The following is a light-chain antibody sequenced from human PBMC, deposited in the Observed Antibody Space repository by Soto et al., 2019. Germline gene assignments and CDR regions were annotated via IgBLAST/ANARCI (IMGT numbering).Light chain of an antibody. CDR1: QSVSSSY. CDR3: HQYGSSPQM. Sequence: EIVLTQSPGTLSLSPGERATLSCRASQSVSSSYLAWYQQKPGQAPRLLIYGASSRATGIPDRFSGSGSGTDFTLTISRLEPEDFAVYYCHQYGSSPQMFGQGTKVDIK. V-gene: IGKV3-20*01. J-gene: IGKJ1*01. CDR2: GAS.